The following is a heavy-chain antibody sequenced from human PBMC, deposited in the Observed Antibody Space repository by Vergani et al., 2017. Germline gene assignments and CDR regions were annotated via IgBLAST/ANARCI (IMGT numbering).Heavy chain of an antibody. D-gene: IGHD3-10*01. CDR2: IIPIFGTA. V-gene: IGHV1-69*06. CDR3: AGDGDPQDAFDI. CDR1: GGTFSSYA. J-gene: IGHJ3*02. Sequence: VQLVQSGAEVKKPGSSVKVSCKASGGTFSSYAISWVRQAPGQGLEWMGGIIPIFGTANYAQKFQGRVTMTRDTSTSTVYMELSSLRSEDTAVYYCAGDGDPQDAFDIWGQGTMVTVSS.